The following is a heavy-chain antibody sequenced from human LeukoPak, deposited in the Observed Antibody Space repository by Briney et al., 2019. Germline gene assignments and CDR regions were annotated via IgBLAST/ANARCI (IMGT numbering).Heavy chain of an antibody. D-gene: IGHD3-22*01. CDR2: INTNVGGT. J-gene: IGHJ3*02. CDR3: ARGGLNYYDSSGYYSNDAFDI. Sequence: ASVTVSCKASGYTFTGYYMHWVRQAPGQGLEWMGWINTNVGGTNYAQKFQGRVTMTRYTSISTAYMELSRLSSDDTAVYYCARGGLNYYDSSGYYSNDAFDIWGQGTMVTVSS. V-gene: IGHV1-2*02. CDR1: GYTFTGYY.